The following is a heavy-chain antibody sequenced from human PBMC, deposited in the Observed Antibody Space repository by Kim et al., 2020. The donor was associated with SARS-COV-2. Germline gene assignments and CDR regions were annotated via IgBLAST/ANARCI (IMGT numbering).Heavy chain of an antibody. Sequence: ASVKVSCKASGYTFTSYYMHWVRQAPGQGLEWMGIINPSGGSTSYAQKFQGRVTMTRDTSTSTVYMELSSLRSEDTAVYYCAREGYCSSTSCYSFDYWGQGTLVTVSS. D-gene: IGHD2-2*01. CDR1: GYTFTSYY. J-gene: IGHJ4*02. CDR2: INPSGGST. V-gene: IGHV1-46*01. CDR3: AREGYCSSTSCYSFDY.